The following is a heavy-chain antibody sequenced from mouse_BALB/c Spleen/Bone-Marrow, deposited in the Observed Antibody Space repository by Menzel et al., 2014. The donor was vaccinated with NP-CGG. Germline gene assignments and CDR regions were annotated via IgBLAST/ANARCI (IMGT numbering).Heavy chain of an antibody. CDR1: GYTFTDYW. D-gene: IGHD4-1*01. CDR2: IDTSDTYT. J-gene: IGHJ2*01. V-gene: IGHV1-69*01. CDR3: TRGWDGYYFDY. Sequence: LVESGAELVMPGASVKMSCKASGYTFTDYWMHWVKQRPGQGLEWIGAIDTSDTYTNYNQKFKGKATLTVDESSSTAYMQLSSLTSEDSAVYFCTRGWDGYYFDYWAQGTTLTVSS.